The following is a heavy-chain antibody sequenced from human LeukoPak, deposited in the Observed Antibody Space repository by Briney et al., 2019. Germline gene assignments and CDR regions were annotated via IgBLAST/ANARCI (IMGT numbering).Heavy chain of an antibody. CDR1: GGSISSHY. V-gene: IGHV4-59*11. D-gene: IGHD6-19*01. CDR3: ARGAHQSSSGWYWGNFDY. CDR2: IYYSGST. J-gene: IGHJ4*02. Sequence: ASETLSLTCTVSGGSISSHYWSWIRQPPGKGLEWIGYIYYSGSTNYNPSLKSRVTISVDTSKNQFSLKLSSVTAEDTAVYYCARGAHQSSSGWYWGNFDYWGQGTLVTVSS.